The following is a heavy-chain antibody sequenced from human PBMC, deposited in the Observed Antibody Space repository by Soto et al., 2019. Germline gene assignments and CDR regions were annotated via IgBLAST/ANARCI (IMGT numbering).Heavy chain of an antibody. D-gene: IGHD2-15*01. J-gene: IGHJ6*03. CDR2: IYYSGST. CDR1: GGSISSSSYY. CDR3: ARDRGVVVAATRSYYYYLDV. Sequence: SETLSLTCTVSGGSISSSSYYWGWIRQPPGKGLEWIGSIYYSGSTYYNPSLKSRVTISVDTSKNQFSLKLSSVTAADTAVYYCARDRGVVVAATRSYYYYLDVWGKGTTVTVSS. V-gene: IGHV4-39*07.